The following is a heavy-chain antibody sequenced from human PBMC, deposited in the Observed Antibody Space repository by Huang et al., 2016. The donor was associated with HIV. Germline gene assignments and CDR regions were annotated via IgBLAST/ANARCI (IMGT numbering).Heavy chain of an antibody. CDR2: INAIGGST. V-gene: IGHV1-46*03. CDR3: ARERRGFGMDV. J-gene: IGHJ6*04. Sequence: QVQLVQSGAEVKKPGASVRVSCKASGSTFTSYYMHWVRQAPGQGLEWMGIINAIGGSTTYAQKFQGRVTMTRDTSTSTVYMELSNLRSEDTAVYYCARERRGFGMDVWGKGTTVTVSS. CDR1: GSTFTSYY.